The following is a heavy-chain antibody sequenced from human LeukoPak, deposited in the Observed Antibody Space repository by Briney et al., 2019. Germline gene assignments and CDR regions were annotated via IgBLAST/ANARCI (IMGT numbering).Heavy chain of an antibody. D-gene: IGHD3-10*01. CDR2: INHSGST. J-gene: IGHJ4*02. CDR3: ARAVVRGTFDY. CDR1: GGSFSGYY. Sequence: SETLSLTCAVYGGSFSGYYWSWIRQPPGKGLEWIGEINHSGSTNYNPSLKGRVTISVDASKNQFSLKLSSVTAADTAVYYCARAVVRGTFDYWGQGTLVTVSS. V-gene: IGHV4-34*01.